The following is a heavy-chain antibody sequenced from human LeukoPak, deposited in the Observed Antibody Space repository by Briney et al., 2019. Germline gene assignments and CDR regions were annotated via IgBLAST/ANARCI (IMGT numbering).Heavy chain of an antibody. Sequence: GASVTVSCKASGYTFTSYYMHWVRQAPGQGLEWMGIINPSGGRTRYAQKFKGRVTMTRDTSTSTVYMELSSLRSEDTAVYYCARDIVVVPAATEDYYYYGMDVWGKGTTVTVSS. J-gene: IGHJ6*04. D-gene: IGHD2-2*01. CDR2: INPSGGRT. CDR1: GYTFTSYY. V-gene: IGHV1-46*01. CDR3: ARDIVVVPAATEDYYYYGMDV.